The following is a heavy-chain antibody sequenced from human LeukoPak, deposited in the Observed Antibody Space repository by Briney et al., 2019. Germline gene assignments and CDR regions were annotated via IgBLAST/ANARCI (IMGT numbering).Heavy chain of an antibody. CDR1: GFTFSSYS. J-gene: IGHJ4*02. D-gene: IGHD2-8*01. CDR3: ARDSCTNGVCYYYFDY. CDR2: ISSSSSTI. V-gene: IGHV3-48*01. Sequence: GGSLRLSCAASGFTFSSYSMNWARQAPGKGLEWVSYISSSSSTIYYADSVKGRFTISRDNAKNSLYLQMNSLRAEDTAVYYCARDSCTNGVCYYYFDYWGQGTLVTISS.